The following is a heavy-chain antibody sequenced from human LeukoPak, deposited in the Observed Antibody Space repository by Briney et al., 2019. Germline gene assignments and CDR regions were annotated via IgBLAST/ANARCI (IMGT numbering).Heavy chain of an antibody. CDR2: IKQDGSEK. D-gene: IGHD3-10*01. Sequence: GGSLRLSCAASGFTFSSYWMSWVRQAPGKGLEWVANIKQDGSEKYYVDSVKGRFTISRDNAKNSLYLQMNSLRAEDTAVYYCARDLTRYYYGSGSYHTPSDYWGQGTLVTVSS. CDR1: GFTFSSYW. CDR3: ARDLTRYYYGSGSYHTPSDY. V-gene: IGHV3-7*03. J-gene: IGHJ4*02.